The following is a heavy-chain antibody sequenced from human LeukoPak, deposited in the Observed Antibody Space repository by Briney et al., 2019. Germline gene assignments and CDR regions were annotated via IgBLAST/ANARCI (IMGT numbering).Heavy chain of an antibody. Sequence: GGSLRLSCAASGFTFSSYAMHWVRQAPGKGLEWVAVISYDGSNKYYADSVKGRFTISRDNSKNTLYLQMNSLRAEDTAVYYCARDYGEAHSSGWSYYFDYWGQGTLVTVSS. D-gene: IGHD6-19*01. V-gene: IGHV3-30-3*01. CDR2: ISYDGSNK. CDR1: GFTFSSYA. CDR3: ARDYGEAHSSGWSYYFDY. J-gene: IGHJ4*02.